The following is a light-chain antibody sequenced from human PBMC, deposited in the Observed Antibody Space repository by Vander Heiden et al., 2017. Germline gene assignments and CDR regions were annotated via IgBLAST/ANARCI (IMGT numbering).Light chain of an antibody. J-gene: IGLJ2*01. Sequence: QSVLTQPPSVSGAPGQRVTISCTGSTSTIGAGYDVHWYQQLPGTAPKLLIYDNINRPSGVPDRFSGSKSGTSASLAITGLQAEDEADYYCQPYDSSLGGHVVFGGGTKLTVL. CDR1: TSTIGAGYD. V-gene: IGLV1-40*01. CDR3: QPYDSSLGGHVV. CDR2: DNI.